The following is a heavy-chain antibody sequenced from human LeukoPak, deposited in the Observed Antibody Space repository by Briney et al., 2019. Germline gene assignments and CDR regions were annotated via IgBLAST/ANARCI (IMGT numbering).Heavy chain of an antibody. Sequence: GGSLRLSCAASGFTFSSYAMHWVRQAPGKGLEWVAVISYDGSNKYYADSVKGRFTISRDNSKNTLYLQMNSLRAEDTAVYYCAKGWKDSSGWYGVTYWGQGTLVTVSS. V-gene: IGHV3-30-3*01. CDR1: GFTFSSYA. J-gene: IGHJ4*02. CDR3: AKGWKDSSGWYGVTY. D-gene: IGHD6-19*01. CDR2: ISYDGSNK.